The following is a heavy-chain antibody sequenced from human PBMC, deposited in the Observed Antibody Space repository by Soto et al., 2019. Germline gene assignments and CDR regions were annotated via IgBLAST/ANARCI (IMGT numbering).Heavy chain of an antibody. Sequence: QVQLVQSGAEVKKPGASVKVSCKASGYTFTSYGITWVRQAPGQGLEWMGWISAYNGNTNYAQKLQGRVTMTTDTSTSRVYMELRSLRSDDTAVYYCARRDVSGNDEDYFDYWGQGNLVTVSS. CDR3: ARRDVSGNDEDYFDY. D-gene: IGHD1-1*01. V-gene: IGHV1-18*01. J-gene: IGHJ4*02. CDR1: GYTFTSYG. CDR2: ISAYNGNT.